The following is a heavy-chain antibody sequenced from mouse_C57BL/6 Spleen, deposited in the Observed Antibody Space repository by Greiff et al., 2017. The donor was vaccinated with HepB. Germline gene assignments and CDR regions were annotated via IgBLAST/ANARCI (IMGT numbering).Heavy chain of an antibody. J-gene: IGHJ1*03. V-gene: IGHV7-3*01. CDR1: GFTFTDYY. CDR3: ARYIPFPYFDV. CDR2: IRNKANGYTT. Sequence: EVKLMESGGGLVQPGGSLSLSCAASGFTFTDYYMSWVRQPPGKALEWLGFIRNKANGYTTEYSASVKGRFTISRDNSQSILYLQMNALRAEDSATYYCARYIPFPYFDVWGTGTTVTVSS.